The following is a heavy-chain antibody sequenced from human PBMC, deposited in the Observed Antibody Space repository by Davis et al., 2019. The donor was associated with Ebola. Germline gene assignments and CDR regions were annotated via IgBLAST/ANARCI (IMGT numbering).Heavy chain of an antibody. CDR1: GFTFSSYW. J-gene: IGHJ4*02. V-gene: IGHV3-74*01. D-gene: IGHD1-26*01. CDR2: IKSDGSTK. Sequence: PGGSLRLSCVVSGFTFSSYWIHWVRQAPGKGLVWVSRIKSDGSTKSYADSVKGRFTISRDNAKNTLYLQMDSLRAEDTAVYYCARDGEHYSDLDYWGQGTLVTVSS. CDR3: ARDGEHYSDLDY.